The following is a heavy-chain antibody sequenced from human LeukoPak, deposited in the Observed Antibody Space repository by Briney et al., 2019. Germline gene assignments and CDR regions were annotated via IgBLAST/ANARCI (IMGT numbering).Heavy chain of an antibody. CDR2: INPNSGGT. J-gene: IGHJ6*03. CDR1: GYTFTGYY. CDR3: AREGRGPERSDHPNYYYYYYYMDV. V-gene: IGHV1-2*02. Sequence: GASVKVSCKASGYTFTGYYMHWVRQAPGQGLEWMGWINPNSGGTNYAQKFQGRVTMTRDTSISTAYMELSRLRSDDTAVYYCAREGRGPERSDHPNYYYYYYYMDVWGKGTTVTISS. D-gene: IGHD3-3*01.